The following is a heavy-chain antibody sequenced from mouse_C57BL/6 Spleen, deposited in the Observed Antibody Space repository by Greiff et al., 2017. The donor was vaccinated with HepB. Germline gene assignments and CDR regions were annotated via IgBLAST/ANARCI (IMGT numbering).Heavy chain of an antibody. CDR3: ARSNYYYGSSYGDY. CDR1: GYTFTSYW. D-gene: IGHD1-1*01. V-gene: IGHV1-50*01. J-gene: IGHJ2*01. CDR2: IDPSDSYT. Sequence: VQLQQSGAELVKPGASVKLSCKASGYTFTSYWMQWVKQRPGQGLEWIGEIDPSDSYTNYNQKFKGKATLTVDTSSSTAYMQLSSLTSEDSAVYYCARSNYYYGSSYGDYWGQGTTLTVSS.